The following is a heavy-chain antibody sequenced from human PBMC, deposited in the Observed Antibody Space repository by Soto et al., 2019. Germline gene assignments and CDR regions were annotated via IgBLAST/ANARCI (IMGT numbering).Heavy chain of an antibody. V-gene: IGHV3-23*01. J-gene: IGHJ3*02. CDR2: ISGSGGST. Sequence: PGGSLRLSCAASGFTFSSYAMSWVRQAPGKGLEWVSAISGSGGSTYYADSVKGRFTISRDDSKNTLYLQMNSLRAEDTAVYYCARGGLADYDILTYAFDIWGQGTMVTVSS. CDR1: GFTFSSYA. CDR3: ARGGLADYDILTYAFDI. D-gene: IGHD3-9*01.